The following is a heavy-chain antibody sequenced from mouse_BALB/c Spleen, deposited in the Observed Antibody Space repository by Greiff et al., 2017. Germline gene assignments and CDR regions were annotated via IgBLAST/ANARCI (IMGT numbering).Heavy chain of an antibody. Sequence: EVKLMESGGGLVQPGGSLKLSCAASGFTFSSYTMSWVRQTPEKRLEWVAYISNGGGSTYYPDTVKGRFTISRDNAKNTLYLQMSSLKSEDTAMYYCARQERGSMDYWGQGTSVTVSS. CDR1: GFTFSSYT. CDR3: ARQERGSMDY. CDR2: ISNGGGST. V-gene: IGHV5-12-2*01. J-gene: IGHJ4*01.